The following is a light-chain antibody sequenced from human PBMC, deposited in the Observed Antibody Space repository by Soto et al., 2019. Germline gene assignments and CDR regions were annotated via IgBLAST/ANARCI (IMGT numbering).Light chain of an antibody. CDR1: QSLLHSNGYNY. Sequence: DIVMTQSPLSLPVTPGEPASISCRSSQSLLHSNGYNYLDWYLQKPGQSPQLLIYLGSNRASGVPDRFSGSGSGTEFTLKISRVEAEDVGFYYCMQALLTPSTFGQGTRLEIK. CDR3: MQALLTPST. CDR2: LGS. V-gene: IGKV2-28*01. J-gene: IGKJ5*01.